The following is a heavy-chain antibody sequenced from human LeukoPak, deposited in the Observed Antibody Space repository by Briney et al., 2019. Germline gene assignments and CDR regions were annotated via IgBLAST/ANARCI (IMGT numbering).Heavy chain of an antibody. CDR2: ISSSSSYI. Sequence: GGSLRLSCAASGFTFSDYYMSWIRQAPGKGLEWVSSISSSSSYIYYADSVKGRFTISRDNAKNSLYLQMNSLRAEDTAVYYCARDGVATTFYNWFDPWGQGTLVTVSS. CDR1: GFTFSDYY. CDR3: ARDGVATTFYNWFDP. J-gene: IGHJ5*02. D-gene: IGHD5-12*01. V-gene: IGHV3-11*06.